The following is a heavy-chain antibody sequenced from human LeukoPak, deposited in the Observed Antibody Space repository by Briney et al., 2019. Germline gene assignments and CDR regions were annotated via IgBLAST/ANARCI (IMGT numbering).Heavy chain of an antibody. Sequence: GRCVRLSCAASGFTFSDYAMSWVRQAPGKGLEWVSGISESGRATYYADSVKGRYTISRDNSKNTVSLQMNSLTAEDTAVYFCARHDSFIPYWGQGTPVTVSS. CDR2: ISESGRAT. D-gene: IGHD5-18*01. CDR3: ARHDSFIPY. V-gene: IGHV3-23*01. J-gene: IGHJ4*02. CDR1: GFTFSDYA.